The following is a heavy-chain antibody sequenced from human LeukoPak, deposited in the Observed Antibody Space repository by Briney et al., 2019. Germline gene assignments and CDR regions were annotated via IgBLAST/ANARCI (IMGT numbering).Heavy chain of an antibody. D-gene: IGHD1-26*01. J-gene: IGHJ6*03. CDR3: ARAPLSGYYMDV. CDR2: FDPEDGET. CDR1: GYTLTELS. Sequence: ASVKVSCKVSGYTLTELSMHWVRQAPGKGLEWMGGFDPEDGETIYAQKFQGRVTMTEDTSTDTAYMELSRLRSDDTAVYYCARAPLSGYYMDVWGKGTTVTVSS. V-gene: IGHV1-24*01.